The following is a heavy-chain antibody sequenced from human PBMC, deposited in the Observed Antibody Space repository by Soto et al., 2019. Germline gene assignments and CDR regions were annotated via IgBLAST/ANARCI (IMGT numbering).Heavy chain of an antibody. J-gene: IGHJ6*02. Sequence: PGGSLRLSCAASGFTFSSYAMSWVRQAPGKGLEWVSAISGSGGSTYYADSVKGRFTISRDNSKNTLYLQMNSLRAEDTAVYYCAKVQTDIVVVPANRAGREYYYYYGMDVWGQGTTVTVSS. CDR3: AKVQTDIVVVPANRAGREYYYYYGMDV. CDR1: GFTFSSYA. CDR2: ISGSGGST. V-gene: IGHV3-23*01. D-gene: IGHD2-2*01.